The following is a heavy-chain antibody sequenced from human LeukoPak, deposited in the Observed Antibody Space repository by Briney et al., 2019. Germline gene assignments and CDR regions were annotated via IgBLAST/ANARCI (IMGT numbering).Heavy chain of an antibody. Sequence: ASVKVSCKASGGTFSSYAISWVRQAPGQGLAWMGRIIPILGIANYAQKFQGRVTITADKSTSTAYMELSSLRSEDTAVYYCARGRTKYGIVVVVAATSFDYWGQGTLVTVSS. CDR1: GGTFSSYA. D-gene: IGHD2-15*01. J-gene: IGHJ4*02. CDR2: IIPILGIA. CDR3: ARGRTKYGIVVVVAATSFDY. V-gene: IGHV1-69*04.